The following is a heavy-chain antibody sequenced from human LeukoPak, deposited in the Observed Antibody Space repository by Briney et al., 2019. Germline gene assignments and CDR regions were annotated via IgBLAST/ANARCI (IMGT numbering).Heavy chain of an antibody. V-gene: IGHV1-3*03. CDR3: ARASREKNSYGYHFDY. D-gene: IGHD5-18*01. J-gene: IGHJ4*02. CDR2: INAGNGNT. Sequence: GASVKVSCKASGYTFSSYAMHWVRQAPGQRLEWMGWINAGNGNTKYSQEFQGRVTITRDTSANTAYMELSSLRSEDMAVYYCARASREKNSYGYHFDYWGQGTLVTVSS. CDR1: GYTFSSYA.